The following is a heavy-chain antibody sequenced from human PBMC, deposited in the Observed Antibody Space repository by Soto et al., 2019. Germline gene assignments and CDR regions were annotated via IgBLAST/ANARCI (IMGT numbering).Heavy chain of an antibody. Sequence: GAEVKKPGESLKISCKASGYSFNTYWIGWVRQMPWKGLEWMGIIYPDDSDTRDSPSFQGQITISADKSISTAYLQWSSLKASDTAMYYCARQRGNWYFDLWGRGTLLTVSS. D-gene: IGHD3-16*01. CDR1: GYSFNTYW. CDR2: IYPDDSDT. J-gene: IGHJ2*01. V-gene: IGHV5-51*01. CDR3: ARQRGNWYFDL.